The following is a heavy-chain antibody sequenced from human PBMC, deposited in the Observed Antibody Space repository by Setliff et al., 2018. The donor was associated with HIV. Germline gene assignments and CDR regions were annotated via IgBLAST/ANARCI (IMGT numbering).Heavy chain of an antibody. D-gene: IGHD6-13*01. CDR2: IYTGGST. V-gene: IGHV4-4*07. Sequence: SETLSLTCSVSGGSISDYYWSWVRQPAGKGLEWIGRIYTGGSTKFNPSLGGRASLSVDKSNNQVSLKLTSVTAADTAVYYCARHPPHDSTWPYYYYGMDVWGQGTTVTVSS. J-gene: IGHJ6*02. CDR1: GGSISDYY. CDR3: ARHPPHDSTWPYYYYGMDV.